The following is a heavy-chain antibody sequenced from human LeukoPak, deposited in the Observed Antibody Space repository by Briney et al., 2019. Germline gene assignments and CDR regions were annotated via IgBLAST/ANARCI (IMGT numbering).Heavy chain of an antibody. CDR3: ARVVEYGDSNGYLDL. J-gene: IGHJ2*01. CDR1: GYTFSHYG. V-gene: IGHV1-18*01. Sequence: GASVKVSCKASGYTFSHYGLSWMRQAPGQGLEWMGWISGFNQNTHYAQKFQGRVTMITDTSTTTAYLDLRSLRSDDTAVYYCARVVEYGDSNGYLDLWGRGTLVTVSS. D-gene: IGHD4-17*01. CDR2: ISGFNQNT.